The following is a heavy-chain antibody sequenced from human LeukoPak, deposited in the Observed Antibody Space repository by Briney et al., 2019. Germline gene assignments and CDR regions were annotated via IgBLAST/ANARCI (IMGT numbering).Heavy chain of an antibody. CDR1: GYTFTSYA. D-gene: IGHD2-2*01. Sequence: ASVKVSCKASGYTFTSYAMHWVRQAPGQRLEWMGWINAGNGNTKYSQKFQGRVTITRDTSASTAYMELSSLRSEDTAVYYCARRATSTNPPGYFDYWGQGALVTVSS. V-gene: IGHV1-3*01. CDR2: INAGNGNT. CDR3: ARRATSTNPPGYFDY. J-gene: IGHJ4*02.